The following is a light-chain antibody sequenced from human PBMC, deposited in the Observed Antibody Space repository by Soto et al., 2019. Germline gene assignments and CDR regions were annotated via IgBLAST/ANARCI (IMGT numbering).Light chain of an antibody. J-gene: IGLJ2*01. V-gene: IGLV2-14*01. CDR2: EVT. Sequence: QSALTQPASVSGSPGQSITISCTGTSSDVGRYNFVSWYQHHPDKAPKLLIYEVTDRPPGTSNRFSGSKSGNTASLTISRLQADDEADYYCSSYTSSSTLVFGGGTKLTVL. CDR1: SSDVGRYNF. CDR3: SSYTSSSTLV.